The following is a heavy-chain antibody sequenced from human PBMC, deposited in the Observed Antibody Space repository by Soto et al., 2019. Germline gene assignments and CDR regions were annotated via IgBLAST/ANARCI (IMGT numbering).Heavy chain of an antibody. J-gene: IGHJ4*02. CDR1: GFTFSSYA. CDR2: ISYDGSNK. CDR3: ARDDGNYSAFDY. V-gene: IGHV3-30-3*01. Sequence: QVQLVESGGGVVQPGRSLRLSCAASGFTFSSYAMHWVHQAPGKGLEWVAVISYDGSNKYYADSVKGRFTISRDNSKNTLYLQMNSLRAEDTAVYYCARDDGNYSAFDYWGQGTLVTVSS. D-gene: IGHD1-7*01.